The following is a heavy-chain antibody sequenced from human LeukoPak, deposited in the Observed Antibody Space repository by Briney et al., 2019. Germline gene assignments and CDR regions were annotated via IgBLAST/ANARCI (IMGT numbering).Heavy chain of an antibody. CDR2: IYYSGGT. D-gene: IGHD6-13*01. V-gene: IGHV4-59*12. Sequence: SETLSLTCTVSGGSINYYYWMWIRQPPGKGLEWIGYIYYSGGTHYNPSLKSRVTISVDTSKNQFSLKLSSVTAADTAVYYCARGQSREQQLVLGYFGYWGQGTLVTVSS. CDR3: ARGQSREQQLVLGYFGY. CDR1: GGSINYYY. J-gene: IGHJ4*02.